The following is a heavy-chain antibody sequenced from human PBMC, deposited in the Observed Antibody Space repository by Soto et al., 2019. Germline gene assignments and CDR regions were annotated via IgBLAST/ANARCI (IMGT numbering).Heavy chain of an antibody. CDR3: AKWCCTSSTSDWYFDL. V-gene: IGHV4-59*01. J-gene: IGHJ2*01. Sequence: SETLSLTCTVSGGSISSYYWSWIRQPPGKGLEWIGYIYYSGSTNYNPSLKSRVTISVDTSRTQFSLKLSSVTAADTAVYYCAKWCCTSSTSDWYFDLWGRGALVTVSS. D-gene: IGHD6-6*01. CDR1: GGSISSYY. CDR2: IYYSGST.